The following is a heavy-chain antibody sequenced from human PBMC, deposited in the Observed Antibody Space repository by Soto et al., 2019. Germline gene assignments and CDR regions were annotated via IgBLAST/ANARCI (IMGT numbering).Heavy chain of an antibody. V-gene: IGHV3-53*01. D-gene: IGHD3-22*01. J-gene: IGHJ6*02. CDR3: ARDLKYDSSGYYYYYYYGMEV. Sequence: PGGSLRLSCAASGFTFSSYAMSWVRQAPGKGLEWVSAIYSGGSTYYADSVKGRFTISRDNSKNTLYLQMNSLRAEDTAVYYCARDLKYDSSGYYYYYYYGMEVWGQGTTVTV. CDR2: IYSGGST. CDR1: GFTFSSYA.